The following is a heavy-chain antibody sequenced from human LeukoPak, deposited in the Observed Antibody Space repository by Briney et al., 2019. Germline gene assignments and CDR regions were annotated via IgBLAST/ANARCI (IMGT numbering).Heavy chain of an antibody. Sequence: ASVKVFCTASGYTFTNYYIHWVRQAPGQGLEWMGGIIPIFGTANYAQKFQGRVTITADESTSTAYMELSSLRSEDTAVYYCARDRGRLRYGMDVWGQGTTVTVSS. CDR3: ARDRGRLRYGMDV. J-gene: IGHJ6*02. CDR1: GYTFTNYY. CDR2: IIPIFGTA. D-gene: IGHD3-16*01. V-gene: IGHV1-69*13.